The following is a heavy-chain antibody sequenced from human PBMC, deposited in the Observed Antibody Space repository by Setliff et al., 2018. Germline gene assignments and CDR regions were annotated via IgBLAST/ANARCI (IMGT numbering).Heavy chain of an antibody. J-gene: IGHJ4*02. D-gene: IGHD5-18*01. CDR3: ARAPSVELVTIRTNSWFTY. Sequence: ASVEVSCKASGYTFRNYAFAWVRQAPGQGLEWVGWISVYNGDTNYVQKFQGRVTLTTDTSTSTAYMELRSLTSDDSAFYYCARAPSVELVTIRTNSWFTYWGQGTLVTVSS. CDR2: ISVYNGDT. V-gene: IGHV1-18*01. CDR1: GYTFRNYA.